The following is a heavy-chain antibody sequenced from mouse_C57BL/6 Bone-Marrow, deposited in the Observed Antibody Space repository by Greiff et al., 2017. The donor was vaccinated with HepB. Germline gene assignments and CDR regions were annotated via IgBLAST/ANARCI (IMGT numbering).Heavy chain of an antibody. CDR2: IDPETGGT. CDR3: TRPAQALYYFDY. Sequence: VQLQQSGAELVRPGASVTLSCKASGYTFTDYEMHWVKQTPVHGLEWIGAIDPETGGTAYNQKFKGKAILTADKSSSTAYMELRSLTSEDSAVYYCTRPAQALYYFDYWGQGTTLTVSS. V-gene: IGHV1-15*01. J-gene: IGHJ2*01. D-gene: IGHD3-2*02. CDR1: GYTFTDYE.